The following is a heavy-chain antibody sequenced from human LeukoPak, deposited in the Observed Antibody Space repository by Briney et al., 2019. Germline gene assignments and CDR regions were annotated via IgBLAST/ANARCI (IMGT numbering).Heavy chain of an antibody. J-gene: IGHJ2*01. Sequence: SETLSLTCAVYGGSFSGYYWSWIRQPPGKGLEWIGEINHSGSTNYNPSLKSRVTISVDTSKNQFSLKLSSVTAADTAVYYCARDDWDWYFDLWGRGTLVTVSS. CDR2: INHSGST. V-gene: IGHV4-34*01. CDR3: ARDDWDWYFDL. CDR1: GGSFSGYY. D-gene: IGHD3-9*01.